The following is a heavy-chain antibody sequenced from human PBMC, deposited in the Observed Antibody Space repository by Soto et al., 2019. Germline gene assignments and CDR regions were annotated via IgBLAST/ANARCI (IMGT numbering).Heavy chain of an antibody. J-gene: IGHJ4*02. Sequence: GASVKVSCKTSGGTFSSYSVSWVRQAPGQGLEWMGGIIPIFGIPTYAHKFQVRVTISADESTSTASMELSGLRSEDTAIYYCTRGHGFNGASFDYWGQGTLVTVSS. CDR3: TRGHGFNGASFDY. D-gene: IGHD2-8*01. V-gene: IGHV1-69*13. CDR1: GGTFSSYS. CDR2: IIPIFGIP.